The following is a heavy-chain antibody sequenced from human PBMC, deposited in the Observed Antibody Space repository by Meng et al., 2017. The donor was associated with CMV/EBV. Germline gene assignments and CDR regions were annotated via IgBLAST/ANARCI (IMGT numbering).Heavy chain of an antibody. V-gene: IGHV4-34*01. CDR2: INHSGST. Sequence: GSLRLSCAVYGGSFSGYYWSWIRQPPGKGLEWIGEINHSGSTNYNPSLKSRVTISVDTSKNQFSLKLSSVTAADTAVYYCARGTKSTLQPWRRYNWFDPWGQGTLVTVSS. CDR3: ARGTKSTLQPWRRYNWFDP. J-gene: IGHJ5*02. D-gene: IGHD5-18*01. CDR1: GGSFSGYY.